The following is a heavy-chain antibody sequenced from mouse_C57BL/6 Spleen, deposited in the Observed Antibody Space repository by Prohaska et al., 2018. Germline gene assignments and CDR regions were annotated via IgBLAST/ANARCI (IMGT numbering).Heavy chain of an antibody. J-gene: IGHJ3*01. CDR3: ARDCYGSSPWFAY. Sequence: DVQLQESGPGLVKPSQSLSLTCSVTGYSITSGYYWNWIRQFPGNKLEWMGYISYDGSNNYNPSLKNRISITRDTSKNQFFLKLNSVTTEDTATYYCARDCYGSSPWFAYWGQGTLVTVSA. CDR1: GYSITSGYY. V-gene: IGHV3-6*01. CDR2: ISYDGSN. D-gene: IGHD1-1*01.